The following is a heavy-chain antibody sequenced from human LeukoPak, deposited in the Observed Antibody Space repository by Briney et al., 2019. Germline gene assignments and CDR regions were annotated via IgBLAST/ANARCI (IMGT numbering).Heavy chain of an antibody. CDR2: IKQDGSEK. V-gene: IGHV3-7*01. Sequence: PGGSLRLSCAASGFTFSSYWMTWVRQAPGKGLEWVANIKQDGSEKYYEDSVKGRFTISRDNAKNSLYLQMNGLRAEDTAVYYCARDLSSGWSPLDYWGQGTLVTVSS. CDR3: ARDLSSGWSPLDY. J-gene: IGHJ4*02. CDR1: GFTFSSYW. D-gene: IGHD6-19*01.